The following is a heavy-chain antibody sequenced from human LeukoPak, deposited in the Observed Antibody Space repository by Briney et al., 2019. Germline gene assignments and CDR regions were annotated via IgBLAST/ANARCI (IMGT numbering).Heavy chain of an antibody. CDR2: TKGNGGST. D-gene: IGHD3-3*01. CDR3: VKDKTDFWSGYFDY. V-gene: IGHV3-20*04. J-gene: IGHJ4*02. Sequence: GGSLRLSCAASGFTFTDYAMNWVRQAPGKGLEWVAGTKGNGGSTNYTDSVKGRFTISRDNAKNSLYLQMNSLRSEDMALYYCVKDKTDFWSGYFDYWGQGTLVTVSS. CDR1: GFTFTDYA.